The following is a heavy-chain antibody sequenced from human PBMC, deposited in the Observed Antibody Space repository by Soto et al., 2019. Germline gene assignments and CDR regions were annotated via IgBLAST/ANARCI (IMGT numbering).Heavy chain of an antibody. CDR1: GYSFTNYG. CDR2: INGYNGNT. V-gene: IGHV1-18*01. CDR3: AASTATSSL. J-gene: IGHJ4*02. D-gene: IGHD1-1*01. Sequence: QVQLVQSGAEVKKPGASVKVSCKASGYSFTNYGFSWVRQAPGQGLEWMGWINGYNGNTNYAPKLQGRFTMTTDTSTSTAYMELGSLTSDATAVYFCAASTATSSLWGQGTLVTVSS.